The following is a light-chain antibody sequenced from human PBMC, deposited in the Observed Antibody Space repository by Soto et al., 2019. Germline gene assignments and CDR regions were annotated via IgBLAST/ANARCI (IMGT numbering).Light chain of an antibody. CDR2: KAS. CDR1: QNIYTW. V-gene: IGKV1-5*03. J-gene: IGKJ1*01. Sequence: DIQMTQSPSTMSASVGDRVTITCRASQNIYTWLAWYQQKPGKAPNVLIFKASNLETGVPSRFSGNGSGTEFSLTISSLQPDDFATYYCQQYYDFRTFGQGTKVEIK. CDR3: QQYYDFRT.